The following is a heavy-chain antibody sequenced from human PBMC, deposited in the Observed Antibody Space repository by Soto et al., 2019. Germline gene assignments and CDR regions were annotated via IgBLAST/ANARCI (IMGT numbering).Heavy chain of an antibody. CDR1: GYSFTSYW. CDR3: ARTPHVPYYYYYGMDV. Sequence: GESLKISCKGSGYSFTSYWIGWVRQMPGKGLEWMGIIYPGDSDTRYSPSFQGQVTISADKSISTAYLQWSSLKASDTAMYYCARTPHVPYYYYYGMDVWGQGTTVTVSS. J-gene: IGHJ6*02. D-gene: IGHD2-2*01. CDR2: IYPGDSDT. V-gene: IGHV5-51*01.